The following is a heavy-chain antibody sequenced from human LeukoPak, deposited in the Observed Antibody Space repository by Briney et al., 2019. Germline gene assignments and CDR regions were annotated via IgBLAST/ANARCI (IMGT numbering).Heavy chain of an antibody. CDR3: ARARGATIFQSAFDI. D-gene: IGHD5-24*01. CDR2: IYNSGST. J-gene: IGHJ3*02. Sequence: SETLSLTCTVSGGSISSYYWSWIRQPPGKGLEWIGYIYNSGSTNYNSSLKSRVTISADTSKNQFSLKLSSVTAADTAVYYCARARGATIFQSAFDIWGQGTMVTVSS. CDR1: GGSISSYY. V-gene: IGHV4-59*01.